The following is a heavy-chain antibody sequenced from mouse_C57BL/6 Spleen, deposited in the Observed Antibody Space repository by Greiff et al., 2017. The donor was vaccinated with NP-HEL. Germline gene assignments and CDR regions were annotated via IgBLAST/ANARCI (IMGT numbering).Heavy chain of an antibody. J-gene: IGHJ1*03. CDR1: GYSITSGYY. CDR2: ISYDGSN. D-gene: IGHD2-5*01. CDR3: ARVYSNYLYFDV. V-gene: IGHV3-6*01. Sequence: VQLKESGPGLVKPSQSLSLTCSVTGYSITSGYYWNWIRQFPGNKLEWMGYISYDGSNNYNPSLKNRISITRDTSKNQFFLKLNSVTTEDTATYYCARVYSNYLYFDVWGTGTTVTVSS.